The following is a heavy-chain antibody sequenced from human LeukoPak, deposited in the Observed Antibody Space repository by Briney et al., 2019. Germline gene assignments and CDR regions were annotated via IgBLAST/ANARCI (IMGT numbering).Heavy chain of an antibody. CDR3: AKATVYNYGSGAFDY. Sequence: GGSLRLSCAASGFTFRSYGMNWVRQAPGKGLEWVASISGRADSTFYADSVKGRFTISRDNSKNTLFLHMNILRVEDTAIYYCAKATVYNYGSGAFDYWGLGTLVTVSS. CDR1: GFTFRSYG. CDR2: ISGRADST. V-gene: IGHV3-23*01. J-gene: IGHJ4*02. D-gene: IGHD3-10*01.